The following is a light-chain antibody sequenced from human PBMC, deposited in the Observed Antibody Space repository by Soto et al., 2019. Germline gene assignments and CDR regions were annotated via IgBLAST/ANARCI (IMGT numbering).Light chain of an antibody. J-gene: IGKJ5*01. CDR2: GAS. CDR3: QQRRDWPIT. V-gene: IGKV3-11*01. CDR1: QSVGSS. Sequence: EIVLTQSPATLSLSPGERATLSCRVSQSVGSSLVWYQQKPGQAPRLLMYGASDRAPGIPARFSGSGSGTDFTLTISSLEPEDFAVYYCQQRRDWPITFGQGTRLEIK.